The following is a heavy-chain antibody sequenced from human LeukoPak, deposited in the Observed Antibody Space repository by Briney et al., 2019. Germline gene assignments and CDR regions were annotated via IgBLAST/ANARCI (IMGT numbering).Heavy chain of an antibody. CDR2: MNPNSGNT. V-gene: IGHV1-8*01. CDR1: GYTFTSYD. D-gene: IGHD2-8*01. CDR3: ARARYCTNGVCSFYYFDY. J-gene: IGHJ4*02. Sequence: GASVKVSCKASGYTFTSYDINWVRQAPGQGLEWMGWMNPNSGNTGYAQKFQGRVTMTRNTSISTAYMELSSLRSEDTAVYYCARARYCTNGVCSFYYFDYWGQGTLVTVSS.